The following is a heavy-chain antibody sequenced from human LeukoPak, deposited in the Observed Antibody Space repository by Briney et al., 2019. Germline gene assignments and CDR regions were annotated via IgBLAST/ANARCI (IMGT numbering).Heavy chain of an antibody. V-gene: IGHV4-30-2*01. CDR3: ARGYNSFFDY. J-gene: IGHJ4*02. D-gene: IGHD1-1*01. CDR2: IYHSGST. CDR1: GDSIKSGGYY. Sequence: PSQTLSLTCTVSGDSIKSGGYYWSWIRQPPGKGLEWIGYIYHSGSTYYNPSLKSRVTISVDRSKNQFSLKLSSVTAADTAVYYCARGYNSFFDYWGQGTLVTVSS.